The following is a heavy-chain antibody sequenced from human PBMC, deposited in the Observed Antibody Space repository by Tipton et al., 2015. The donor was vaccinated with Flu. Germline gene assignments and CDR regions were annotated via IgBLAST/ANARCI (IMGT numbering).Heavy chain of an antibody. CDR2: ITGSGPNI. J-gene: IGHJ5*02. D-gene: IGHD3-16*01. Sequence: LRLSCAASGFTFSSYEMNWVRQAPGKGLEWVSYITGSGPNIYYAESVKGRFTISRDDAKNSLYLQMNSLRDEDTAVYYCARDWGWGFDPWGQGTLVTVSS. CDR1: GFTFSSYE. V-gene: IGHV3-48*03. CDR3: ARDWGWGFDP.